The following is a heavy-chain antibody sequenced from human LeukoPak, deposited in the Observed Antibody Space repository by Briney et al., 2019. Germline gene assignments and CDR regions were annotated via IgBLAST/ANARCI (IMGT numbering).Heavy chain of an antibody. CDR3: TRFVEEVGMDV. CDR1: GFTFGDYA. J-gene: IGHJ6*04. V-gene: IGHV3-49*04. D-gene: IGHD6-6*01. Sequence: GGSLRLSCTASGFTFGDYAMSWVRQAPGKGLEWVGFIRSEAYGGTTEYAASVKGRFTISRDDSKSIAYLQMNSLKTEDTAVYYCTRFVEEVGMDVWGKGTTVTVSS. CDR2: IRSEAYGGTT.